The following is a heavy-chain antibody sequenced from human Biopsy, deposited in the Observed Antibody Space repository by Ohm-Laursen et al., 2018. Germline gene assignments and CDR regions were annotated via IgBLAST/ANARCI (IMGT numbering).Heavy chain of an antibody. CDR2: IYYSGTT. V-gene: IGHV4-31*01. J-gene: IGHJ2*01. CDR1: GGSVSSGGFY. Sequence: TLSLTCTVSGGSVSSGGFYWSWIRQHPGKGLEWIGYIYYSGTTYYNPSLKSLVTISVDTSKNQFSLKLNSVTAADTAVYYCARRPYGGTRYWYFDLWAVAPWSLSPQ. CDR3: ARRPYGGTRYWYFDL. D-gene: IGHD4-23*01.